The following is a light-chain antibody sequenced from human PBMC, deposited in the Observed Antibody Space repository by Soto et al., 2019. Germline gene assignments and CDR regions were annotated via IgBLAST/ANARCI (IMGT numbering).Light chain of an antibody. V-gene: IGKV3-20*01. J-gene: IGKJ5*01. Sequence: EIVLTQSPGTLSLSPGERATLSCRASQSVSSSYLAWYQQKPGQAPRLLIYGASSRAIGIPVRFSGSGSGTDFTLTISRLEPEDFAVYYCQQYGSSPTFGQGTRLEIK. CDR1: QSVSSSY. CDR2: GAS. CDR3: QQYGSSPT.